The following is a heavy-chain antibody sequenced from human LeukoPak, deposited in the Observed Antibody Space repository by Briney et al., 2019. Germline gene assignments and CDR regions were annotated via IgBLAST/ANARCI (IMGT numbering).Heavy chain of an antibody. Sequence: KTSETLSLTCTVSGGSISSYYWSWIRQPPGKGLEWIGYIYYSGSTNYNPSLKSRVTISVDTSKNQFSLKLSSVTAADTAVYYCARDLGYCSSTSCSPYFDYWGQGTLVTVSS. CDR2: IYYSGST. V-gene: IGHV4-59*01. CDR1: GGSISSYY. J-gene: IGHJ4*02. CDR3: ARDLGYCSSTSCSPYFDY. D-gene: IGHD2-2*01.